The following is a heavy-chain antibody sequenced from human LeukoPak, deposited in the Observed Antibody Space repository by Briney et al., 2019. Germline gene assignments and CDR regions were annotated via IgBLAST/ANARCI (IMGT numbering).Heavy chain of an antibody. V-gene: IGHV3-21*01. D-gene: IGHD6-19*01. CDR3: ARGTLGAWGW. J-gene: IGHJ4*02. CDR1: GFTFSSFG. Sequence: GRSLRLSCTASGFTFSSFGMHWVRQAPGKGLEWVSSISSRSNYIHYADSVKGRFTISRDNAKNSLYLQMNSLRAEDTAVYFCARGTLGAWGWWGQGTLVTVSA. CDR2: ISSRSNYI.